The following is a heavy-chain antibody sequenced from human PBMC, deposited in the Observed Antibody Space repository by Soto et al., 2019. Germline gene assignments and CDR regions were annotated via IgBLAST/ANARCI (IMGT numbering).Heavy chain of an antibody. V-gene: IGHV5-51*01. D-gene: IGHD1-26*01. Sequence: GESLKISCKGSGYNFPSYWIGWVRQMPGKGLEWMGIIYPGDSDTRYSPSFQGQVTISADKSISTAYLQWSSLKASDSAMYYCARHGSIGARLNYFDPWGQGTLVTVSS. CDR2: IYPGDSDT. CDR1: GYNFPSYW. J-gene: IGHJ5*02. CDR3: ARHGSIGARLNYFDP.